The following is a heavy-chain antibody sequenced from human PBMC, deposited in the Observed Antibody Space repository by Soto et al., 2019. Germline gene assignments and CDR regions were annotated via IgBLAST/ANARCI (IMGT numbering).Heavy chain of an antibody. J-gene: IGHJ5*02. CDR1: GYTFTDYY. D-gene: IGHD6-19*01. CDR2: ISPSGGST. CDR3: ARDGSSDWLTWFDP. Sequence: QVQLVQSGAEVTKPGASVKVSCKASGYTFTDYYMHWVRQAPGQGLEWMGIISPSGGSTYAQKFQGRGTVTRDTSTSTVYMELSSLRSEDTAVYYCARDGSSDWLTWFDPWGQGTLVTVSS. V-gene: IGHV1-46*01.